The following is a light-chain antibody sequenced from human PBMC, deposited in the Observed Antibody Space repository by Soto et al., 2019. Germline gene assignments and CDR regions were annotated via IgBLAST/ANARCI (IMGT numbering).Light chain of an antibody. J-gene: IGKJ2*01. CDR2: GAS. CDR3: QQYNDWTPYT. V-gene: IGKV3-15*01. Sequence: EIVMTQSPATLSVSPGERATLSCRASQSVSSNLAWYQQKPGQAPRLLIYGASTRATGIPARFSGSGSGTEFTLTIRSLQSEDFAVSYCQQYNDWTPYTFGQGTKLEIK. CDR1: QSVSSN.